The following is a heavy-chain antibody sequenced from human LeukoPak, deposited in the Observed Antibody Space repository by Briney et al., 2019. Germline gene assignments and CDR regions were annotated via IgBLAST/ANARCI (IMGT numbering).Heavy chain of an antibody. J-gene: IGHJ4*02. V-gene: IGHV3-30*02. CDR3: AKVSIGYTEYGYYFDY. CDR1: GFTFSNYG. D-gene: IGHD5-24*01. Sequence: PGGSLRLSCAASGFTFSNYGMHWVRQAPGKGLEWVAFIRYDDITKYYVDSVKGRFIISRDNSKNTVFLQLNSLRAEDTALYYCAKVSIGYTEYGYYFDYWGQGTLVTVSS. CDR2: IRYDDITK.